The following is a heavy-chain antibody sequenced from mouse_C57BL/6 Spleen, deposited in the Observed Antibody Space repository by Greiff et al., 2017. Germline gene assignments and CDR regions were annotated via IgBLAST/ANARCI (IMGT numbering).Heavy chain of an antibody. V-gene: IGHV1-47*01. CDR1: GYTFTTYP. CDR2: FHPYNDDT. D-gene: IGHD3-2*02. Sequence: VKLQESGAELVKPGASVKMSCKASGYTFTTYPIEWMKQNHGKSLEWIGNFHPYNDDTKYNEKFKGKATLTVEKSSSTVYLELSRLTSDDSAVYYCARGGDSSGYYFDYWGQGTTLTVSS. J-gene: IGHJ2*01. CDR3: ARGGDSSGYYFDY.